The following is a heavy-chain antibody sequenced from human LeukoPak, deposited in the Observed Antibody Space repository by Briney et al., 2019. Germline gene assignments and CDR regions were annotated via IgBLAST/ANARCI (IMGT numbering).Heavy chain of an antibody. Sequence: SETLSLTCTVSGGSISSYYWSWIRQPPGKGLEWIGYIYYSGSTNYNPSLKSRVTISVDTSKNQFSLKLSSVTAADTAVYYCARAVSRYYDFWSGYNHFGYWGQGTLVTVSS. CDR1: GGSISSYY. D-gene: IGHD3-3*01. CDR2: IYYSGST. V-gene: IGHV4-59*01. J-gene: IGHJ4*02. CDR3: ARAVSRYYDFWSGYNHFGY.